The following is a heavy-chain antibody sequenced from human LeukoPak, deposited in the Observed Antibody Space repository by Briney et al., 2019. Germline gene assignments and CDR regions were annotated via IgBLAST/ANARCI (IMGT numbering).Heavy chain of an antibody. CDR1: GFTVSSNS. CDR2: IFSST. CDR3: AKDRTWRSGVYYYYMDV. V-gene: IGHV3-53*01. Sequence: GGSLRLSYTVSGFTVSSNSMSWVRQAPGKGLEWVSFIFSSTHYSDSVKGRFTISRGNSKNMLYLQMNSLRAEDTAVYYCAKDRTWRSGVYYYYMDVWGKGTSVTVSS. J-gene: IGHJ6*03. D-gene: IGHD6-19*01.